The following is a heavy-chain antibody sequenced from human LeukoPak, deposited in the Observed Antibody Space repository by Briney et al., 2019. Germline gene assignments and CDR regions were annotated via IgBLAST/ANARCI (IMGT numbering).Heavy chain of an antibody. CDR1: GGSISSSSYY. CDR3: ARDYYDSSGYYHLFDY. CDR2: IYYSGST. D-gene: IGHD3-22*01. V-gene: IGHV4-39*07. J-gene: IGHJ4*02. Sequence: SETLSLTCTVSGGSISSSSYYWGWIRQPPGKGLEWIGSIYYSGSTYYNPSLKSRVTISVDTSKNQFSLKLSSVTAADTAVYYCARDYYDSSGYYHLFDYWGQGTLVTVSS.